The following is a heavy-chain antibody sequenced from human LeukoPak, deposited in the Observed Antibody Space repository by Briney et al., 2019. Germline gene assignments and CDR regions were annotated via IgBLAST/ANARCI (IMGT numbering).Heavy chain of an antibody. Sequence: ASVKVSCKASGYTDTSFDINWVRQATGQGLEWMGWMNPNSGNTGYGQSFQGRITMTRDISIGTAYMELSNLTSEDTAIYYCTRGSSGRRDNWGQGTLVTVSA. CDR2: MNPNSGNT. J-gene: IGHJ4*02. CDR1: GYTDTSFD. V-gene: IGHV1-8*01. CDR3: TRGSSGRRDN. D-gene: IGHD6-19*01.